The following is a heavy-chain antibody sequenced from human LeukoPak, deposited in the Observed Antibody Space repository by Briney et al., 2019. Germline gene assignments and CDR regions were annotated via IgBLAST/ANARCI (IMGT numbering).Heavy chain of an antibody. CDR1: TFTFSGYS. CDR3: ARDRAVKARIGGMDV. V-gene: IGHV3-21*06. CDR2: ISETSSHT. Sequence: GGSLRLSCAASTFTFSGYSMNWVRQAPGKGLEWVSYISETSSHTYYADSVKGRFTISRDYAKNSLYLQMNSLRAEDTAIYYCARDRAVKARIGGMDVWGQGTTVIVSS. D-gene: IGHD5-12*01. J-gene: IGHJ6*02.